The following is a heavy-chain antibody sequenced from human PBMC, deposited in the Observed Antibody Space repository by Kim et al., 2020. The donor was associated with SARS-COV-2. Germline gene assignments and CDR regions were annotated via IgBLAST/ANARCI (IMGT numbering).Heavy chain of an antibody. CDR3: ARLEAYSSGWVAGFDY. D-gene: IGHD6-19*01. V-gene: IGHV5-51*01. J-gene: IGHJ4*02. CDR2: IYPGDSDT. CDR1: GYSFTSYW. Sequence: GESLKISCKGSGYSFTSYWIGWVRQMPGKGLEWMGIIYPGDSDTRYSPSFQGQVTISADKSISTAYLQWSSLKASDTAMYYCARLEAYSSGWVAGFDYWGQGTLVTVSS.